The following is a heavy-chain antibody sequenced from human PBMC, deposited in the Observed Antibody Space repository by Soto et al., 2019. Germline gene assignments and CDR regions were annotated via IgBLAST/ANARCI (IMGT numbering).Heavy chain of an antibody. CDR2: IYFSGNT. J-gene: IGHJ3*01. V-gene: IGHV4-31*03. D-gene: IGHD4-17*01. CDR1: GDSTTSVPYY. Sequence: HVQLQEEGPGLVKPSQTLSLTCSVSGDSTTSVPYYWSWIRQHPGKGLEWIGYIYFSGNTHYNPSLKRRVSISLDTSKNQFSLKLKSVTAADTAVYYCARDSPLTVTIDAFELWGQGTMVAVSS. CDR3: ARDSPLTVTIDAFEL.